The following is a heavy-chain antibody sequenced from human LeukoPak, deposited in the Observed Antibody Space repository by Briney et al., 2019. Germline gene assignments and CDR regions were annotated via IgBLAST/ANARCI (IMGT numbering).Heavy chain of an antibody. CDR3: ARAPLRRYFDWLPRGNWFDP. CDR2: IYHSGST. J-gene: IGHJ5*02. CDR1: GYSISSGYY. Sequence: SETLSLTCAVSGYSISSGYYWGWIRQPPGKGLEWIGSIYHSGSTYYNPSLKSRVTISVDTSKNQFSLKLSSVTAADTAVYYCARAPLRRYFDWLPRGNWFDPWGQGTLVTVSS. D-gene: IGHD3-9*01. V-gene: IGHV4-38-2*01.